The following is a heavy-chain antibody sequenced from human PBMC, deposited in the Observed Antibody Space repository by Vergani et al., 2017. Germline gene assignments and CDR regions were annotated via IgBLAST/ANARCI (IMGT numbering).Heavy chain of an antibody. V-gene: IGHV3-66*02. CDR1: GVSIGSNSYY. D-gene: IGHD4-17*01. Sequence: LQLQESGPGLVKPSETLSLTCTVSGVSIGSNSYYWGWVRQAPGKGLEWVSTINIGGRTSYADSVKGRLTLTRDDSKNTLHLQMNSLRPEDTAVYYCARGMTTETTDLDGFDIWGQGTMVSVSS. J-gene: IGHJ3*02. CDR2: INIGGRT. CDR3: ARGMTTETTDLDGFDI.